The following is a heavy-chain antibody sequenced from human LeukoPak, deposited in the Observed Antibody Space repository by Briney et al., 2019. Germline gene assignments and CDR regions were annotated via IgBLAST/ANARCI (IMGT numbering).Heavy chain of an antibody. V-gene: IGHV4-59*01. CDR3: ARDGMGATSDY. J-gene: IGHJ4*02. D-gene: IGHD1-26*01. CDR2: IYYSGSA. Sequence: PSETLSLTCTVSGGSISSYYWSWIRQPPGKGLEWIGYIYYSGSANYNPSLKSRVTISVDTSKNQFSLKLSSVTVADTAVYYCARDGMGATSDYWGQGTLVTVSS. CDR1: GGSISSYY.